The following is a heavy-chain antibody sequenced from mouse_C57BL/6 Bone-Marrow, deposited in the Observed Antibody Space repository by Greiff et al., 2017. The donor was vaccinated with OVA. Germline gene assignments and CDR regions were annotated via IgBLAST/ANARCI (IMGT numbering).Heavy chain of an antibody. V-gene: IGHV1-80*01. CDR3: ALTPWFAY. CDR1: GYAFSSYW. Sequence: QVQLKQSGAELVKPGASVKISCKASGYAFSSYWMNWVKQRPGKGLEWIGQLYPGDGDTNYNGKFKGKATLTADKSSRTAYMQLSSLTSEDSAVYFCALTPWFAYWGQGTLVTVSA. D-gene: IGHD1-3*01. J-gene: IGHJ3*01. CDR2: LYPGDGDT.